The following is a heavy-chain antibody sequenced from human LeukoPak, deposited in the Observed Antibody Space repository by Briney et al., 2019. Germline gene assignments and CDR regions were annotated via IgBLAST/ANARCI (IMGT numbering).Heavy chain of an antibody. D-gene: IGHD3-22*01. CDR1: GFTFSNAW. J-gene: IGHJ4*02. CDR3: TTRILDSSGYYYAQDY. Sequence: GGSLRLSCAASGFTFSNAWMSWVRQAPGKGLEWVGRIKSKTDGGTTDYAAPVKGRFTISRDDSKNTLYLQMNSLKTEDTAVYYCTTRILDSSGYYYAQDYWGQGTLVTVSS. V-gene: IGHV3-15*01. CDR2: IKSKTDGGTT.